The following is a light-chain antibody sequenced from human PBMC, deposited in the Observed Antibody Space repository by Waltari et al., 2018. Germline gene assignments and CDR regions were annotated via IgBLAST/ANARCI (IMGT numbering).Light chain of an antibody. CDR1: SSNIGAGYD. V-gene: IGLV1-40*01. J-gene: IGLJ2*01. CDR2: DNN. CDR3: QSYDSSLSASVV. Sequence: QSVLTQPPSVSGAPGQRVTISCTGSSSNIGAGYDVHWYPQLPGTAPQLLSSDNNARPSGVPDRFSGSKSGTSASLAITGLQAEDEADYYCQSYDSSLSASVVFGGGTKLTVL.